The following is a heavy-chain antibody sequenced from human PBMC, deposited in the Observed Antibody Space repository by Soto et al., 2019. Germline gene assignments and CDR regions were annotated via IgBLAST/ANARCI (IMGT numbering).Heavy chain of an antibody. Sequence: EVQLVESGGGLVQPGGSLRLSCAASGFTFSSYWMHWVRQAPGKGLVWVSRINSDGSSTSYADSVKGRFTISRDNAKNTLYIQMNSLRAEDTAVYYCARDRIVGATRSNSFDYWGQGTLVTISS. CDR1: GFTFSSYW. CDR3: ARDRIVGATRSNSFDY. D-gene: IGHD1-26*01. CDR2: INSDGSST. J-gene: IGHJ4*02. V-gene: IGHV3-74*01.